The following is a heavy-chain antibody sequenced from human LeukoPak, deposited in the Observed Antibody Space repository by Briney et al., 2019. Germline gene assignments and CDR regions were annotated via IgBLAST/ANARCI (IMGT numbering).Heavy chain of an antibody. J-gene: IGHJ4*02. V-gene: IGHV3-33*01. Sequence: GGSLRLSCAASGFTFSSYGMHWVRQAPGKGLEWVAVIWYDGSNKYYADSVKGRFTISRDNAQNSLYLQMNSLRAEDTAVYYCARDRGYYVFDYWGQGTLVTVSS. CDR3: ARDRGYYVFDY. CDR1: GFTFSSYG. D-gene: IGHD3-22*01. CDR2: IWYDGSNK.